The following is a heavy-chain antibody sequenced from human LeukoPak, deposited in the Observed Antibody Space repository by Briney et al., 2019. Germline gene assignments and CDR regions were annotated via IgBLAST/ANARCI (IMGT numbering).Heavy chain of an antibody. CDR2: IRSKANSYAT. J-gene: IGHJ4*02. Sequence: QTGGSLKLSCAASGFTFSGSAMHWVRQASGKGLEWVGRIRSKANSYATAYAASVKGRFTISRDDSKNTAYLQMNSLKTEDTAVYYCARRGYYDYSGFDYWGQGTLVTVSS. CDR1: GFTFSGSA. V-gene: IGHV3-73*01. D-gene: IGHD3-22*01. CDR3: ARRGYYDYSGFDY.